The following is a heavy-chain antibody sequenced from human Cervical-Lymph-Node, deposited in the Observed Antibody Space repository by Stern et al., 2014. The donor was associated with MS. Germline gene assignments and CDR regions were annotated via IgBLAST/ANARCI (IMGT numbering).Heavy chain of an antibody. CDR2: IYYSGST. J-gene: IGHJ4*02. V-gene: IGHV4-31*03. CDR3: ARSWGTVTAFDY. D-gene: IGHD4-17*01. Sequence: VQLVESGPGLVKPSQTLSLTCTVSGGSISSGGYYWSWIRQHPGKGLEWIGYIYYSGSTYYNPSLKSRVTISVDTSKTQFSLKLSSVTAADTAVYYCARSWGTVTAFDYWGQGTLVTVSS. CDR1: GGSISSGGYY.